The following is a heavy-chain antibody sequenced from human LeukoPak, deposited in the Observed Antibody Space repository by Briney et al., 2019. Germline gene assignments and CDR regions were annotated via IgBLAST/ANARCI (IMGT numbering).Heavy chain of an antibody. D-gene: IGHD6-6*01. J-gene: IGHJ2*01. CDR2: IKQDGSEK. CDR1: GVTFSGFW. Sequence: GGSLRLSCAASGVTFSGFWMSWVRQAPGKGLEWMANIKQDGSEKYYVDSVKGRFTISRDNAKNSLYLQMNSLRDEDTAVYYCARADGARRANWYFDLWGRGTLVTVSS. V-gene: IGHV3-7*01. CDR3: ARADGARRANWYFDL.